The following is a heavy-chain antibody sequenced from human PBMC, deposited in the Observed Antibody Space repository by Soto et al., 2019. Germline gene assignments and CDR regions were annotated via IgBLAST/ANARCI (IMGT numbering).Heavy chain of an antibody. D-gene: IGHD2-21*02. V-gene: IGHV3-30*18. CDR2: ISNDGSDE. Sequence: QVQLVESGGGVVQPGRSLRLSCAASGFTLSKFGMHWLRQAPGRGLEWVAGISNDGSDEYYADSVKGRFNISRDNSKITLSLQMNSRRFEDTAVYFCAKDRRKWGDSPFEKWGQGTVVTVSS. CDR3: AKDRRKWGDSPFEK. J-gene: IGHJ4*02. CDR1: GFTLSKFG.